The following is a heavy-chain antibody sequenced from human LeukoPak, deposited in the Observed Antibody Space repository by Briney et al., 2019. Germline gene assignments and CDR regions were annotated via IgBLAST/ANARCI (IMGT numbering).Heavy chain of an antibody. CDR3: ARLKYGSPQH. CDR1: GFTLSDHY. J-gene: IGHJ1*01. CDR2: TRNRANSYTT. V-gene: IGHV3-72*01. D-gene: IGHD1-26*01. Sequence: GGSLRLSCAASGFTLSDHYMDWVRQAPGKGLEWVGRTRNRANSYTTDYAASVKGRFTISRDDAKNSLYLQMNSLRVEDTAVYYCARLKYGSPQHWGQGTLVTVSS.